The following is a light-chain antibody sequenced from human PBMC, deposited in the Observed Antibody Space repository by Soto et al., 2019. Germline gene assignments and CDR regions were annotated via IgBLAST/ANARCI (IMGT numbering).Light chain of an antibody. CDR2: EVS. CDR3: SSSTSSNTLV. J-gene: IGLJ3*02. CDR1: KNDIGSSDY. Sequence: QSVLTQPASVSASPGQSITISCTGGKNDIGSSDYVSWYQQHPGKAPKLIIYEVSNRPSGTSDRFSGSKSGNTASLTISGLQADDEADYYCSSSTSSNTLVLGGGTKLTVL. V-gene: IGLV2-14*01.